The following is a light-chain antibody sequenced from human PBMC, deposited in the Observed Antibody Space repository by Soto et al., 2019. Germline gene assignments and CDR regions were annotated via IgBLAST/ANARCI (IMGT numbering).Light chain of an antibody. CDR2: EVS. Sequence: QSVLTQPPSASRSPGQSVTISCTGTSSDVGGYRYVSWYQQHPGKAPKLIIYEVSKRPSGVPDRFSGSKSANTASLTVSGLQAEDEADYYCNSYAGGSYVFGTGTKVTVL. CDR1: SSDVGGYRY. J-gene: IGLJ1*01. CDR3: NSYAGGSYV. V-gene: IGLV2-8*02.